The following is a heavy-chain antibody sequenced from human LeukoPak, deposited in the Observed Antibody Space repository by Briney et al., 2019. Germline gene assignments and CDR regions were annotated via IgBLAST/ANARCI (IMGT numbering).Heavy chain of an antibody. D-gene: IGHD3-3*01. V-gene: IGHV3-48*03. J-gene: IGHJ4*02. CDR2: ISSSGSTI. CDR3: ARDLWDFWSGFDY. Sequence: GGSLRLSCAASGFTFSSYEMTWVRQAPGKGLEWVSHISSSGSTIYYADSVKGRFTISRDNAKNSLYLQMNSLRAEDTAVYYCARDLWDFWSGFDYWGRGTLVTVSS. CDR1: GFTFSSYE.